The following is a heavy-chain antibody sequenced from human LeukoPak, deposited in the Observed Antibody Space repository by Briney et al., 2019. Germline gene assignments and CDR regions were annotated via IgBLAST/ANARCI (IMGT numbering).Heavy chain of an antibody. CDR1: GFTFSSYA. CDR2: ISGSGGST. J-gene: IGHJ4*02. D-gene: IGHD5-18*01. Sequence: GGSLRLSCAASGFTFSSYAMSWVRQAPGKGLEWVSAISGSGGSTYYADSVKGRFTISRDSSKNTLYLQMNSLRAEDTAVYYCAKDQPSRYTAMMRADDYWGQGTLVTVSS. V-gene: IGHV3-23*01. CDR3: AKDQPSRYTAMMRADDY.